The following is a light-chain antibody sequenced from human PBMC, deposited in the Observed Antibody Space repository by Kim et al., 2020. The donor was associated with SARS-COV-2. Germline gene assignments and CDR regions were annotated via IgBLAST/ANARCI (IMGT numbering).Light chain of an antibody. CDR2: GAS. CDR1: QSVRRN. CDR3: QHYNNWAIT. J-gene: IGKJ5*01. V-gene: IGKV3D-15*01. Sequence: EIVMTQSPATLSVSPGERATLSCRASQSVRRNLAWYQQKLGQAPRLLIYGASTRVTGIPARFSGSGSGTEFTLTIYSLQSEDFAVYYCQHYNNWAITFGQGTRLEIK.